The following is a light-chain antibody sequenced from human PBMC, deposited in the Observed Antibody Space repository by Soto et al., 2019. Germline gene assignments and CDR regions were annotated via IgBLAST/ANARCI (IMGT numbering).Light chain of an antibody. Sequence: DVQMTQSPSSLSASVGDRVTITCRASQNIKNYLSWYQQRPGKAPRVVIFAATLLQSGVPSTFSGSGSGTGFTLTISSLHPDDFATYYCLQSHSTPLTFGQGTRL. CDR3: LQSHSTPLT. CDR1: QNIKNY. CDR2: AAT. V-gene: IGKV1-39*01. J-gene: IGKJ5*01.